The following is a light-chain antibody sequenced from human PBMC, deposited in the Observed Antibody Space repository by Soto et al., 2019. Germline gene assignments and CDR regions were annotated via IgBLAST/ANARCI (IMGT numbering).Light chain of an antibody. V-gene: IGKV1-17*01. Sequence: DIQMTQSPSSLPASVGDRVTITCRASQAIRNDLAWYQQKPGRAPKRLIYGSSTLQSGVPSRFSGSGSGTEFTLTISSLQPEDFATYYCLQHNVFPRTFGQGTKVEIK. CDR2: GSS. CDR3: LQHNVFPRT. J-gene: IGKJ1*01. CDR1: QAIRND.